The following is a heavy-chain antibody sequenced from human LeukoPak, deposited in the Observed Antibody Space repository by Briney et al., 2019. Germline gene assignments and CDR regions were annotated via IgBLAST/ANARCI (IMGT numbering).Heavy chain of an antibody. V-gene: IGHV4-34*01. J-gene: IGHJ3*02. CDR1: GGSFSGYY. CDR3: ARPRGVVDAFDI. CDR2: INHSGST. D-gene: IGHD3-3*01. Sequence: KPSETLSLTCAVYGGSFSGYYWSWIRQPPGKGLEWIGEINHSGSTNYNPSLKSRVTISVDTSKNQFSLKLSSVTAADTAVYYCARPRGVVDAFDIWGQRTSVTVSS.